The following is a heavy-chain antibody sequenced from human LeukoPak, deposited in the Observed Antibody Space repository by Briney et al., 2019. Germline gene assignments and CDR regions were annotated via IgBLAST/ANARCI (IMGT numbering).Heavy chain of an antibody. CDR2: INPNSGGT. CDR3: ARELYGHYYYYMDV. V-gene: IGHV1-2*02. J-gene: IGHJ6*03. Sequence: ASVKVSCKASGYTFTSYYMHWVRQAPGQGLEWMGWINPNSGGTNYAQKFQGRVTMTRDTSISTAYMELSRLRSDDTAVYYCARELYGHYYYYMDVWGKGTTVTVSS. CDR1: GYTFTSYY. D-gene: IGHD2-2*02.